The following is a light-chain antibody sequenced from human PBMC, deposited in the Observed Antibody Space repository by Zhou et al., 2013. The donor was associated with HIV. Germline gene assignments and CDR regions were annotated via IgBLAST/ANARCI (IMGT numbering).Light chain of an antibody. Sequence: AIHITQSPSSLSASTGDKVTVTCRASHNITNYLAWFQQKPGKAPTLLIYGASSLQPGVPSRFSGSGSGTHFTFAISSLQPEDIATYYCQQYDDLLYTFGQGTKLEIK. CDR3: QQYDDLLYT. CDR1: HNITNY. J-gene: IGKJ2*01. CDR2: GAS. V-gene: IGKV1-8*01.